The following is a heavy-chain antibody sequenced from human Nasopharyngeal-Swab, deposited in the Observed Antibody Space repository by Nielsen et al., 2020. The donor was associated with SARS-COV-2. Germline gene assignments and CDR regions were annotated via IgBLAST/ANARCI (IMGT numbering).Heavy chain of an antibody. CDR1: GGSMSNFH. V-gene: IGHV4-59*08. CDR3: ARRLGLRAPFDY. D-gene: IGHD5/OR15-5a*01. Sequence: SETLSLTCTVSGGSMSNFHWSWIRLSPGKGLEWIGYVYDSGSTKYNPSLNSRVTISVDTPKTQFSLKVRSVTAADTAVYFCARRLGLRAPFDYWGQGTLVTVSS. J-gene: IGHJ4*02. CDR2: VYDSGST.